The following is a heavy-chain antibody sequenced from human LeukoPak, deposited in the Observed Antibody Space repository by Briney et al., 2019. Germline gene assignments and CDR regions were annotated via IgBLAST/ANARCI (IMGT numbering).Heavy chain of an antibody. CDR3: ASQPVASSTNRGWFDP. CDR2: IIPIFGIA. V-gene: IGHV1-69*04. Sequence: SVKVSCKASGGTFISYAISWVRQAPGQGLEWMGRIIPIFGIANYAQKFQGRVTITADKSTSTAYMELSSLRSEDTAVYYCASQPVASSTNRGWFDPWGQGTLVTVSS. CDR1: GGTFISYA. J-gene: IGHJ5*02. D-gene: IGHD2-2*01.